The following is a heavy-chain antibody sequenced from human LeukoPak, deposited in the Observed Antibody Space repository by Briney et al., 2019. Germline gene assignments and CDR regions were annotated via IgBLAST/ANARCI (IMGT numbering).Heavy chain of an antibody. Sequence: GGSLRPSCAASGFTFSSYAMHWVRQAPGKGLEWVAVISYDGSNKYYADSVKGRFTISRDNSKNTLYLQMNSLRAEDTAVYYCARDIGRIQLWLGGDYWGQGTLVTVSS. J-gene: IGHJ4*02. CDR2: ISYDGSNK. CDR3: ARDIGRIQLWLGGDY. V-gene: IGHV3-30-3*01. CDR1: GFTFSSYA. D-gene: IGHD5-18*01.